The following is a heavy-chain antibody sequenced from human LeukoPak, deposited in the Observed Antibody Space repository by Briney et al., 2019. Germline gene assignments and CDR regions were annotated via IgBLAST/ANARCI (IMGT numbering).Heavy chain of an antibody. V-gene: IGHV1-2*06. D-gene: IGHD2-15*01. CDR3: ARYGGYCSGGSCYYYFDY. CDR2: INPNSGGT. CDR1: GYTFTGYY. J-gene: IGHJ4*02. Sequence: EASVKVSCKASGYTFTGYYMHWVRQAPGQGLEWMGRINPNSGGTNYAQKFQGRVTMTRDTSIGTAYMELSRLRSDDTAVYYCARYGGYCSGGSCYYYFDYWGQGTLVTVSS.